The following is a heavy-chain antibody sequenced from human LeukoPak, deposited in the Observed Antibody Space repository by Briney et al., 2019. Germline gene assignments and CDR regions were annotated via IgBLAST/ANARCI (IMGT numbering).Heavy chain of an antibody. CDR2: IYYSGST. CDR1: GGSISSSSYY. J-gene: IGHJ4*02. CDR3: ARQSSLRVAGFDY. Sequence: SETLSLTCIVSGGSISSSSYYWGWIRQPPGKGLGWIGSIYYSGSTYYNPSLKSRVTISVDTSKNQFSLNLTSVTAADTAVYYCARQSSLRVAGFDYWGQGTLVTVSS. V-gene: IGHV4-39*01. D-gene: IGHD3-10*01.